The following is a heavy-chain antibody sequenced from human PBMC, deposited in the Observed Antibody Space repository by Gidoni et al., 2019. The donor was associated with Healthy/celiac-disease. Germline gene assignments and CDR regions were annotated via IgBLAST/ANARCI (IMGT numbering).Heavy chain of an antibody. Sequence: QVQLQESGPGLVKPSETLSLTCTVSGGSISSYYWSWIRQPPGKGLEWIGYIYYSGSTNYNPSLKSRVTISVDTSKNQFSLKLSSVTAADTAVYYCARATYCSGGSCYSEVIFDYWGQGTLVTVSS. J-gene: IGHJ4*02. CDR2: IYYSGST. CDR1: GGSISSYY. V-gene: IGHV4-59*01. CDR3: ARATYCSGGSCYSEVIFDY. D-gene: IGHD2-15*01.